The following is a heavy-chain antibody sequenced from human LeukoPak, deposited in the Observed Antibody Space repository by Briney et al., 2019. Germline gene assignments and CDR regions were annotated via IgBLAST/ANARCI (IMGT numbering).Heavy chain of an antibody. Sequence: SETLSLTCAVYGGSFSGYYWSWIRQPPGKGLEWIGEINHSGSTNCNPSLKSRVTISVDTSKNQFSLKLSSVTAADTAVYYCARGSPLGVSWFDPWGQGTLVTVSS. D-gene: IGHD3-16*01. CDR2: INHSGST. J-gene: IGHJ5*02. CDR3: ARGSPLGVSWFDP. CDR1: GGSFSGYY. V-gene: IGHV4-34*01.